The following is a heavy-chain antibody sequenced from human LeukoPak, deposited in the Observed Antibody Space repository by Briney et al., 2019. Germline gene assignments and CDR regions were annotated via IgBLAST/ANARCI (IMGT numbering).Heavy chain of an antibody. CDR2: INPNSGGT. Sequence: ASVKVSCKASGYTFTSYYMHWVRQAPGQGLEWMGWINPNSGGTNYAQKFQGRVTMTRDTSISTAYMELSRLRSEDTAVYYCAGVYCTNGVCLNWSDPWGQGTLVTVSS. D-gene: IGHD2-8*01. V-gene: IGHV1-2*02. CDR1: GYTFTSYY. CDR3: AGVYCTNGVCLNWSDP. J-gene: IGHJ5*02.